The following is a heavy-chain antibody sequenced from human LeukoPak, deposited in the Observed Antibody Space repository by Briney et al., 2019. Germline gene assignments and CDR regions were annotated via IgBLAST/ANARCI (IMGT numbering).Heavy chain of an antibody. D-gene: IGHD3-22*01. J-gene: IGHJ6*03. CDR1: GFTVSSNY. V-gene: IGHV3-53*01. CDR2: IYSGGST. Sequence: GGSLRLSCAASGFTVSSNYMSWVRQAPGKGLEWVSVIYSGGSTYYADSVKGRFTISRDNSKNTLYLQMNSLRAEDTAVYYCARSDYYDSSGYYYYYMDVWGKGTTVTISS. CDR3: ARSDYYDSSGYYYYYMDV.